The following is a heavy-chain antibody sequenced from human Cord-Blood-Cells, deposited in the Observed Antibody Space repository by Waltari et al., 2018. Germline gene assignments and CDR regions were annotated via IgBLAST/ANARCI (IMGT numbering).Heavy chain of an antibody. V-gene: IGHV1-24*01. CDR2: FDPEDGET. CDR3: ATVLFHGFLEWLFDY. CDR1: GYTISELS. Sequence: QVQLVQSGAEVKKPGASVKVSCTVSGYTISELSMHWVRQAHGKGLEWMGGFDPEDGETIYAQKFQGRVTMTEDTSTDTAYMELSSLRSEDTAVYYCATVLFHGFLEWLFDYWGQGTLVTVSS. D-gene: IGHD3-3*01. J-gene: IGHJ4*02.